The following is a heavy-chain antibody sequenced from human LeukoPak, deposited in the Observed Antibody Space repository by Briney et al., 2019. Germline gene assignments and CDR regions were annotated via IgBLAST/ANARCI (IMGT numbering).Heavy chain of an antibody. D-gene: IGHD2-15*01. Sequence: ASVKVSCKASGYTFTGYYMHWVRQAPGQGLEWMGWINPNSGGTNYAQKFQGRVTMTRDTSISTAYMELSRLRSDDTAVYYCASPLGYCSGGSCEKYYFDYWGQGTLVTVSS. J-gene: IGHJ4*02. CDR2: INPNSGGT. CDR3: ASPLGYCSGGSCEKYYFDY. V-gene: IGHV1-2*02. CDR1: GYTFTGYY.